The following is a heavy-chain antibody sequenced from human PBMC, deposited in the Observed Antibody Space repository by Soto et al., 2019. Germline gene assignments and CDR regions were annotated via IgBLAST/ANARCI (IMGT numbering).Heavy chain of an antibody. J-gene: IGHJ3*02. Sequence: GGSLRLSCAASGFTFSSYAMSWVRQAPGKGLEWVSAISGSGGSTYYADSVKGRFTISRDNSKNTLYLQMNSLRAEDTAVYYCAKDREGLSGLWFGESRIFGAFAIWGQGTMVTVSS. V-gene: IGHV3-23*01. D-gene: IGHD3-10*01. CDR3: AKDREGLSGLWFGESRIFGAFAI. CDR2: ISGSGGST. CDR1: GFTFSSYA.